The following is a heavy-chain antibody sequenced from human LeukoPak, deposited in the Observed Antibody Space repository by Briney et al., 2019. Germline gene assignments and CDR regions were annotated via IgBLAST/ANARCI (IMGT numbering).Heavy chain of an antibody. Sequence: GGSLRLSCAASGFTFSNAWMSWVRQAPGKGLEWVGRIKSKTDGGTTDYAAPVKGRFTISRDDSKNTLYLQMNSLKTEDTAVYYCTTYSYYYGSGSYYTKSLEFDYWGQGTLVTVSS. D-gene: IGHD3-10*01. CDR1: GFTFSNAW. J-gene: IGHJ4*02. V-gene: IGHV3-15*01. CDR3: TTYSYYYGSGSYYTKSLEFDY. CDR2: IKSKTDGGTT.